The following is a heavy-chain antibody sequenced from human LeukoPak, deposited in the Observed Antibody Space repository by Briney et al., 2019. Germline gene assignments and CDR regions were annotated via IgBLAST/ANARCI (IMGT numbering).Heavy chain of an antibody. J-gene: IGHJ4*02. D-gene: IGHD3-3*01. Sequence: PSETLSLTCTVSGGSISSGSYYWSWIRQPAGKGLEWIGRIYTSGSTNYNPSLKSRVTISVDTSKNQFSLKLSSGTAADTAVYYCARVGNDFWSTYTYYFDYWGQGILVTVSS. CDR2: IYTSGST. CDR1: GGSISSGSYY. V-gene: IGHV4-61*02. CDR3: ARVGNDFWSTYTYYFDY.